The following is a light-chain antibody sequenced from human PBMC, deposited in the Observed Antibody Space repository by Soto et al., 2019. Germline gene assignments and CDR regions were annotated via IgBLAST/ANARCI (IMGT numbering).Light chain of an antibody. V-gene: IGKV1-16*02. CDR2: AAS. CDR3: QQYKSYPYT. J-gene: IGKJ2*01. Sequence: DIQMTQSPSSLSASVGDRVTITCRASQDISNHLAWFQQKPGKAPKSLISAASSLQSGVPSKFSGSGSGTDFTLTISSLQPEDFATYYCQQYKSYPYTFGQGTKLEIK. CDR1: QDISNH.